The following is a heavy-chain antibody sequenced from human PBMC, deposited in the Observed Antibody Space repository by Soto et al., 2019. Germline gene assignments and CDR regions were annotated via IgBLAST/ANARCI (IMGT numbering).Heavy chain of an antibody. J-gene: IGHJ4*02. V-gene: IGHV3-30*18. CDR2: ISYDGSNK. Sequence: PGGSLRLSCAASGFTFSSYGMHWVRQAPGKGLEWVAVISYDGSNKYYADSVKGRFTISRDNSKNTLYLQMNSLRAEDTAVYYCAKAVVAARLVDYWGQGTLVTVS. CDR1: GFTFSSYG. D-gene: IGHD6-6*01. CDR3: AKAVVAARLVDY.